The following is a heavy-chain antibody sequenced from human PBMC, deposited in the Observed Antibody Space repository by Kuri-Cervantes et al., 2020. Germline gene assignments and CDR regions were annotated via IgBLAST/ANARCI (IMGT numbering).Heavy chain of an antibody. D-gene: IGHD2-15*01. J-gene: IGHJ4*02. V-gene: IGHV3-15*01. CDR3: TTGVSRVVAATPFDY. CDR2: IKSKTDGGTT. CDR1: GFTFSNAW. Sequence: GGSLRLSCAASGFTFSNAWMSWVRQAPGKGLEWVGRIKSKTDGGTTEYAAPVKGRFIISRDNSKNTLYLQMNSLKTEDTAVYYCTTGVSRVVAATPFDYWGQGTLVTVSS.